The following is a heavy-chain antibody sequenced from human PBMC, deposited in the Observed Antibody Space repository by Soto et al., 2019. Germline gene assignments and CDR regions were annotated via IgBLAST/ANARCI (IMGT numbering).Heavy chain of an antibody. J-gene: IGHJ4*02. CDR2: IIPIFGTA. Sequence: QVQLVQSGAEVKKPGSSVKVSCKASGGTFSSYAISWVRQAPGQGLEWMGGIIPIFGTANYAQKFQGRVTITADDSTSTANMELSSLRSEDTSVYYCARLGDSSGYFDYWGQGTLVTVSS. D-gene: IGHD3-22*01. V-gene: IGHV1-69*12. CDR1: GGTFSSYA. CDR3: ARLGDSSGYFDY.